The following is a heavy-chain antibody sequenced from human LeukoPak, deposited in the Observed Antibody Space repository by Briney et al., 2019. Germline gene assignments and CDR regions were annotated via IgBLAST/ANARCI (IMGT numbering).Heavy chain of an antibody. Sequence: SETLSLTCAVYGGSFSGYYWSWIRQPPGKGLEWIGEINHSGSTNYNPSLKSRVTISVDTSKNQFSLKLSSVTAADTAVYYCARAPRKDTAMVTCCFAPWGQETLVPVSS. CDR3: ARAPRKDTAMVTCCFAP. D-gene: IGHD5-18*01. V-gene: IGHV4-34*01. CDR1: GGSFSGYY. CDR2: INHSGST. J-gene: IGHJ5*02.